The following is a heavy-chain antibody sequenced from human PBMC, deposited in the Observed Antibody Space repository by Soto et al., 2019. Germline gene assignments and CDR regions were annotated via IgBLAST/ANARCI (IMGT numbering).Heavy chain of an antibody. Sequence: GGSLRLSCTGSGFTFGDYAMSWVRQAPGKGLEWVGFIRSKAYGGATEYAASVKGRFTFSRDDSKSIAYLQMNSLKTEDTAVYYCARKGYSSGCPDYWGQGTLVTVSS. CDR2: IRSKAYGGAT. D-gene: IGHD6-19*01. J-gene: IGHJ4*02. CDR1: GFTFGDYA. V-gene: IGHV3-49*04. CDR3: ARKGYSSGCPDY.